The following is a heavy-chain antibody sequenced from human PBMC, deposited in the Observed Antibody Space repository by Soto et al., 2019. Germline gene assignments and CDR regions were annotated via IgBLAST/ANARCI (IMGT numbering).Heavy chain of an antibody. CDR3: ARSGRSSYSSSFDP. J-gene: IGHJ5*02. V-gene: IGHV4-39*01. CDR1: GGSISSSSYY. Sequence: QLQLQESGPGLVKPSETLSLTCTVSGGSISSSSYYWGWIRQPPGKGLEWIGSIYYSGSTYYNPSLKSRVTISVDTSKNQFSLKLSSVTAADTAVYYCARSGRSSYSSSFDPWGQGTLVTVSS. D-gene: IGHD6-6*01. CDR2: IYYSGST.